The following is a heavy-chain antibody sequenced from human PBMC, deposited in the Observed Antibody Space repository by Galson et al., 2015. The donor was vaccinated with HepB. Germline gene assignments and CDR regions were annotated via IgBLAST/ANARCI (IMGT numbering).Heavy chain of an antibody. J-gene: IGHJ5*02. CDR3: ARGALVAVVDATQNNWFDP. Sequence: SVKVSCKASGYTFSSYSITWVRQAPGQGLEWMGWISAYNRKTNYAQQLQGRVTMTTDTSTSTAYMELRSLRSDDTAVYYCARGALVAVVDATQNNWFDPWGQGTLVTVSS. CDR2: ISAYNRKT. V-gene: IGHV1-18*01. CDR1: GYTFSSYS. D-gene: IGHD2-15*01.